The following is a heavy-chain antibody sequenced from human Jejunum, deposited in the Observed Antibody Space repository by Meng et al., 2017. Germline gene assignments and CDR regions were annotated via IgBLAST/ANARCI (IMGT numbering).Heavy chain of an antibody. CDR1: GFTFSSFG. CDR2: ISYDGSNK. CDR3: VRWVSYYDC. Sequence: QVQLVESGGGGVQPGRSLRLSCAASGFTFSSFGMHWVRQAPGKGLEWVAVISYDGSNKYYADSVKGRFSISRDNSKNTLFLQMNSLRAEDTAIYYCVRWVSYYDCWGQGTLVTVSS. V-gene: IGHV3-30*03. J-gene: IGHJ4*02.